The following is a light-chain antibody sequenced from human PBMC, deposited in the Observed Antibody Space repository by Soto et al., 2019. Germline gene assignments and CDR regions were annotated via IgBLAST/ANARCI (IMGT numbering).Light chain of an antibody. CDR1: QGLSSW. J-gene: IGKJ4*01. V-gene: IGKV1-12*01. Sequence: DIQMTQSPSSVSASVGDRVTITCRASQGLSSWLAWYQQIPGKAPKLLIYAATSLQSGVPSRFSGSGSGTEFILTISSLQPEDFATYYCQQANNFPLTFGGGTKVDIK. CDR3: QQANNFPLT. CDR2: AAT.